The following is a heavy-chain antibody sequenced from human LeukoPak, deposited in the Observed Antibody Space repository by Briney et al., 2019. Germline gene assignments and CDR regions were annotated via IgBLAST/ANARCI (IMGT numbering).Heavy chain of an antibody. CDR3: ARFPVYCSSTSCVYYFDY. CDR1: GYTFTSYA. D-gene: IGHD2-2*01. Sequence: WASVKVPCKASGYTFTSYAMHWVRQAPGQRLEWMGWINAGNGNTKYSQKFQGRVTITRDTSASTAYMELSSLRSEDTAVYYCARFPVYCSSTSCVYYFDYWGQGTLVTVSS. J-gene: IGHJ4*02. V-gene: IGHV1-3*01. CDR2: INAGNGNT.